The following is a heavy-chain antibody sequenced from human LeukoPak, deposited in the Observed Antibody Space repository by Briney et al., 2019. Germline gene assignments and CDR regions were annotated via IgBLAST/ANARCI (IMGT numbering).Heavy chain of an antibody. CDR2: ISDSGGST. Sequence: GGSLRLSCAASGFTFSSYAMSWVRQAPGKGLEWVSAISDSGGSTYYADSVKGRFTTSRDYATNSLYLQMNSLRAEDTAVYYCAASGYDLDWYFDLWGRGTLVTVSS. V-gene: IGHV3-23*01. J-gene: IGHJ2*01. D-gene: IGHD5-12*01. CDR3: AASGYDLDWYFDL. CDR1: GFTFSSYA.